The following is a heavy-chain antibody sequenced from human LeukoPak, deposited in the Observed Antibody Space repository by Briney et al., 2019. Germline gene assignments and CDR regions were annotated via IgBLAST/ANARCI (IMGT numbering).Heavy chain of an antibody. V-gene: IGHV3-23*01. Sequence: GGSLRLSCTGSGLTFSNYAMMWVRQAPGKGPEWVSAIRGGGGSAFYADSVKGRFTISRDNSKHTLFLQMNSLRAEDTAVYYCARDPNGDYIGAFDMWGPGTMVTVSS. D-gene: IGHD4-17*01. CDR1: GLTFSNYA. CDR2: IRGGGGSA. J-gene: IGHJ3*02. CDR3: ARDPNGDYIGAFDM.